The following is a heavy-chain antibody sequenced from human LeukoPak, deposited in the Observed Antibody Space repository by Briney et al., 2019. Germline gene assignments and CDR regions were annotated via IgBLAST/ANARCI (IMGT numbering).Heavy chain of an antibody. CDR1: GYTFTSYY. CDR2: INPSGGST. D-gene: IGHD5-18*01. V-gene: IGHV1-46*01. J-gene: IGHJ3*02. CDR3: ARAGLIQLWPHDAFDI. Sequence: ASVKVSYKASGYTFTSYYMHWVRQAPGQGLEWMGIINPSGGSTSYAQKLQGRDTMTRDMSTSTVYMELSSLRSEDTAVYYCARAGLIQLWPHDAFDIWGQGTMVTVSS.